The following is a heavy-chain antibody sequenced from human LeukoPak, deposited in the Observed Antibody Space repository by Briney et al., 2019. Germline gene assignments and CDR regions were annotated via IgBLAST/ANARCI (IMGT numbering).Heavy chain of an antibody. Sequence: ASVKVSCKASGYTFTTYYMHWVRQAPGQGLEWMGIINPSGGNTNYAQKFQGRVTMIKDTSTSTVYMELSSLRSEDTAVYYCARDGGSTAIRNFFDYWGQGTLVTVSS. D-gene: IGHD2-21*02. CDR1: GYTFTTYY. V-gene: IGHV1-46*01. CDR3: ARDGGSTAIRNFFDY. CDR2: INPSGGNT. J-gene: IGHJ4*02.